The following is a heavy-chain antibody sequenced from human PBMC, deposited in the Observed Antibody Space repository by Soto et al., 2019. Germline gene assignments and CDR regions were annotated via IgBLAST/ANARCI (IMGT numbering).Heavy chain of an antibody. V-gene: IGHV4-31*03. CDR1: GGSISSGGYY. Sequence: QVQLQESGPGLVKPSQTLSLTCTVSGGSISSGGYYWSWIRQHPGKGLEWIGHINYSGRTYYNSSLKRRVSISVDTSKNQFSLKLSSVTAADTAIYYCARDYNRRPVGWFDPWGQGTLVTVSS. CDR3: ARDYNRRPVGWFDP. D-gene: IGHD3-10*01. CDR2: INYSGRT. J-gene: IGHJ5*02.